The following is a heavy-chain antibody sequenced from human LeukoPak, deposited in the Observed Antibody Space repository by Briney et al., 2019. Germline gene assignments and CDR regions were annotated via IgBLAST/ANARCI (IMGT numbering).Heavy chain of an antibody. J-gene: IGHJ4*02. CDR2: INHSGST. CDR1: GGSFSGYY. Sequence: SETLSLTCAVYGGSFSGYYWSWIRQPPGKGLEWIGEINHSGSTNYNPSLKSRVTISVDPSKNQFSLKLSSVTAADTAVYYCARSMVRGVIIHFDYWGQGTLVTVSS. CDR3: ARSMVRGVIIHFDY. D-gene: IGHD3-10*01. V-gene: IGHV4-34*01.